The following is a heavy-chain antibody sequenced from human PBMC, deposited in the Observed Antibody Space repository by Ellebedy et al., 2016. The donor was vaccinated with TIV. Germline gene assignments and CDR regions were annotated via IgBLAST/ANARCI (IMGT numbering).Heavy chain of an antibody. CDR2: IYYSGST. Sequence: MPSETLSLTCTVSGGSISSYYWSWIRQPPGKGLEWIGYIYYSGSTNYNPSLKSRVTISVDTSKNQFSLKLSSVTAADTAVYYCARDLTGIAAAGNFGFDPWGQGTLVTVSS. J-gene: IGHJ5*02. CDR1: GGSISSYY. CDR3: ARDLTGIAAAGNFGFDP. V-gene: IGHV4-59*01. D-gene: IGHD6-13*01.